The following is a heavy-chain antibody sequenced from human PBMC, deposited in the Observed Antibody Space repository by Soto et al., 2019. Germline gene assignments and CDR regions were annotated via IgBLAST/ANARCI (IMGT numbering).Heavy chain of an antibody. D-gene: IGHD3-10*01. CDR2: ISSSSSYI. CDR3: ARDIGEMSAV. CDR1: GFTFSSSI. V-gene: IGHV3-21*06. J-gene: IGHJ4*02. Sequence: GGSLRLSCTGSGFTFSSSIMTWVRQGPGEGLEWVSSISSSSSYIYFADSLKGRFTISRDNAKNSLYLQMNSLRAEDTAVYYCARDIGEMSAVWGQGTQVTVSS.